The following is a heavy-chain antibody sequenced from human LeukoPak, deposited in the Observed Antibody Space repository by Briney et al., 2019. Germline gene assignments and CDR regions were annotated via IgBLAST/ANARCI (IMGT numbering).Heavy chain of an antibody. CDR1: GGSISSYY. Sequence: SETLSLTCTVSGGSISSYYWTWIRQPPGKGLEWIGEINHSGSTNYNPSLKSRVTISVDTSKNQFSLKLSSVTAADTAVYYCARSSQNFYWGDSSGYYFDYWGQGTLVTVSS. CDR3: ARSSQNFYWGDSSGYYFDY. V-gene: IGHV4-34*01. D-gene: IGHD3-22*01. J-gene: IGHJ4*02. CDR2: INHSGST.